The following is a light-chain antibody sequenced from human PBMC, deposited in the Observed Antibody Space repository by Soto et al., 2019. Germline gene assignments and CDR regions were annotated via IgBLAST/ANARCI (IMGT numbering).Light chain of an antibody. CDR1: SSDVGGYNY. CDR2: DVS. J-gene: IGLJ2*01. CDR3: SSYTSSSTRV. V-gene: IGLV2-14*01. Sequence: QSVLTQPASVSGSPGQSITISCTGTSSDVGGYNYVSWYQQHPGKAPKLMIYDVSNRPSGVSNRFSGSKSGNTASLTISGPQADDEADYYCSSYTSSSTRVFGGGTKLTVL.